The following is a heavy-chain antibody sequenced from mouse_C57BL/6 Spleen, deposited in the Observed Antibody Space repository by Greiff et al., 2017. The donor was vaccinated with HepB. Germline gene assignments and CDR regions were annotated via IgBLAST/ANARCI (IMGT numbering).Heavy chain of an antibody. D-gene: IGHD2-5*01. J-gene: IGHJ4*01. CDR3: ARYYSNYEDAMDY. CDR1: GYTFTSYR. V-gene: IGHV1-52*01. Sequence: QVQLQQPGAELVRPGSSVKLSCKASGYTFTSYRMHWVKQRPIQGLEWIGNIDPSDSETHYNQKFKDKATLTVDKSSSTAYMQLSSLTSEDSAVYYCARYYSNYEDAMDYWGQGTSVTVSS. CDR2: IDPSDSET.